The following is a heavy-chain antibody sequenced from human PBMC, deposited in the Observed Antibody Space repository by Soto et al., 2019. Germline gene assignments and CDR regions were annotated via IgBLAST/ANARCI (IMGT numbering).Heavy chain of an antibody. Sequence: PSETLSLTCTVSGGSISSYYWSWIRQPPGKGLEWIGYIYYSGSTNYNPSLKSRVTISVDASKNQFSLKLSSVTAADTAVYYCARSRGYSYGYFFLYDYWGQGTLVTVSS. J-gene: IGHJ4*02. D-gene: IGHD5-18*01. CDR2: IYYSGST. V-gene: IGHV4-59*01. CDR3: ARSRGYSYGYFFLYDY. CDR1: GGSISSYY.